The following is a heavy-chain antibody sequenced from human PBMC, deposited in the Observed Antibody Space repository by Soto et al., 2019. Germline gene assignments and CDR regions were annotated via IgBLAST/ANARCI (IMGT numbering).Heavy chain of an antibody. Sequence: ASVKVSCKASGYTFTNFGISWVRQAPGQGLEWMGWISAYNGNTNYAQNFQGRVTMTTDTSTSTAYMELRSLRSDDTAVYYCARVLMNCSSTSCYCFDYWGQGTLVT. CDR1: GYTFTNFG. D-gene: IGHD2-2*01. CDR2: ISAYNGNT. J-gene: IGHJ4*02. V-gene: IGHV1-18*01. CDR3: ARVLMNCSSTSCYCFDY.